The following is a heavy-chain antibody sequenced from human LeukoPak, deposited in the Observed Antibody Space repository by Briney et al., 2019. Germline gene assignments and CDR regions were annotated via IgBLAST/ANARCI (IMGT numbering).Heavy chain of an antibody. CDR1: GFTFSSYG. V-gene: IGHV3-30*03. J-gene: IGHJ3*02. CDR2: ISYDGSNK. CDR3: ATEAAAFDAFDI. D-gene: IGHD6-13*01. Sequence: PGGSLRLSCAASGFTFSSYGMHWVRQAPGKGLEWVAVISYDGSNKYYADSVKGRFTISRDNSKNTLYLQMNSLRAEDTAVYYCATEAAAFDAFDIWGQGTMVTVSS.